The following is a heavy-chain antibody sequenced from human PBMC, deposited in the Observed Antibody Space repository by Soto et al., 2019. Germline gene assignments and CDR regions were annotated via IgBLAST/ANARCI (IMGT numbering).Heavy chain of an antibody. Sequence: QVQLQESGPGLVKPSQTLSLTCTVSGGSISSGGYYWSWIRQHPGKGLEWIGYIYYSGSTYYNPSLKSRVTISVDTSKNQCSLKLSSVTAADTAVYYCARSRGPRFLEWLWGSGWFDPWGQGTLVTVSS. CDR3: ARSRGPRFLEWLWGSGWFDP. V-gene: IGHV4-31*03. CDR1: GGSISSGGYY. CDR2: IYYSGST. J-gene: IGHJ5*02. D-gene: IGHD3-3*01.